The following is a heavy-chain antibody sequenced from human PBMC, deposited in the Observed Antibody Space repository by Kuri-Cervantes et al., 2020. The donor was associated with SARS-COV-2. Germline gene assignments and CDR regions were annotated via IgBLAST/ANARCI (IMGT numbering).Heavy chain of an antibody. Sequence: GESLKISCAASGFTFSSYGMHWVRQAPGKGLEWVAVIWYDGSNKYYADSVKGRFTISRDNAKNTLYLQMNSLRAEDTAVYYCARALTAGAFDIWGQGTMVTVSS. V-gene: IGHV3-33*01. CDR2: IWYDGSNK. D-gene: IGHD1-14*01. CDR3: ARALTAGAFDI. CDR1: GFTFSSYG. J-gene: IGHJ3*02.